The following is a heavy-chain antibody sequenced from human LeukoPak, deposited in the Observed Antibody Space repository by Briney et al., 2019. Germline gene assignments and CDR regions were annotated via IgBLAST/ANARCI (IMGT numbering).Heavy chain of an antibody. CDR2: ISYSGST. CDR1: GGSISSYY. D-gene: IGHD2/OR15-2a*01. V-gene: IGHV4-59*08. J-gene: IGHJ4*02. CDR3: AGHHPRNTVDF. Sequence: SETLPLTCTVSGGSISSYYWSWIRQPPGKGLEWIGYISYSGSTNYNPSLKSRVTISLDTSKNQFSLKLSSVTAADTAVYYCAGHHPRNTVDFWGQGTLVTVSS.